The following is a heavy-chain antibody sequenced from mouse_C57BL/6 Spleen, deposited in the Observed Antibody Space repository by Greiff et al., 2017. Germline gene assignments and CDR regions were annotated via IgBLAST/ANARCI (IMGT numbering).Heavy chain of an antibody. V-gene: IGHV1-64*01. CDR1: GYTFTSYW. CDR3: ARRRDGYPWFAY. Sequence: QVQLQQPGAELVKPGASVTLSCKASGYTFTSYWMHWVKQRPGQGLEWIGMIHPNSGSTNYNEKFKSKATLTVDKSSSTAYMQRSSLTSEDSAVYYCARRRDGYPWFAYWGQGTLVTVSA. D-gene: IGHD2-3*01. CDR2: IHPNSGST. J-gene: IGHJ3*01.